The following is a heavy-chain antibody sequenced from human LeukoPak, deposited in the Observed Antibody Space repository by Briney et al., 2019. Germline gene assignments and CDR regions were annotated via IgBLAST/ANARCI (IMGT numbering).Heavy chain of an antibody. CDR3: AKTGPSIVVVTAIPLYYFDY. CDR2: ISGSGGST. J-gene: IGHJ4*02. V-gene: IGHV3-23*01. Sequence: GGSLRLSCAASGFTFSSYAMSWVRQAPGKGLEGVSAISGSGGSTYYADSVKGRFTISRDSSKNTLYLQMNSLRAEDTAVYYCAKTGPSIVVVTAIPLYYFDYWGQGTLVTVSS. D-gene: IGHD2-21*02. CDR1: GFTFSSYA.